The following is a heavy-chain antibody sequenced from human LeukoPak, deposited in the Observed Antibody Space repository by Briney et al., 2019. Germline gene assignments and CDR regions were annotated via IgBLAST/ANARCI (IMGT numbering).Heavy chain of an antibody. J-gene: IGHJ4*02. CDR2: IKQDGSEK. CDR1: GFTFSKHS. Sequence: QPGGSLRLSCAASGFTFSKHSMNWVRQAPGKGLEWVANIKQDGSEKYYVDSVKGRFTISRDNAKNTLYLQMNSLRVEDTAVYYCVCLGLGGLSLDWGQGTLVTVSS. D-gene: IGHD3-16*01. CDR3: VCLGLGGLSLD. V-gene: IGHV3-7*01.